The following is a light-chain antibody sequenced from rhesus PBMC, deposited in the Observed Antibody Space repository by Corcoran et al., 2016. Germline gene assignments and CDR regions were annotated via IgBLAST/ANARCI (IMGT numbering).Light chain of an antibody. CDR1: QDISNY. V-gene: IGKV1-69*01. Sequence: DIQMTQSPSSLSASVGDRVTITCRASQDISNYLAWSQHKPGKAPKLLIYRTSNLETGVPSRFSGSGSVTDFTLTISSLQPEDIATYFCQQHDNFPLTFGGGTKVEIK. CDR3: QQHDNFPLT. CDR2: RTS. J-gene: IGKJ4*01.